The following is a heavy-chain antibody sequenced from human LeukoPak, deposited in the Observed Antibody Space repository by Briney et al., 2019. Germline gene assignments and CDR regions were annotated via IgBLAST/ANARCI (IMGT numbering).Heavy chain of an antibody. D-gene: IGHD6-13*01. CDR3: AKDRAQQLVLDF. Sequence: PGGSLRLSCAASGFTFSSYATSWVRQAPGKGLEWVSAIIGSGSSTYYADSVKSRFTISRDNSKNTLFLQMNSLRAEDTAVYYCAKDRAQQLVLDFWGQGTLVTVSS. CDR1: GFTFSSYA. V-gene: IGHV3-23*01. J-gene: IGHJ4*02. CDR2: IIGSGSST.